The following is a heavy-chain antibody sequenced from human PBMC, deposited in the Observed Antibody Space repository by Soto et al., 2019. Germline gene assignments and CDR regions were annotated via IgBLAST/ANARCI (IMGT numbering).Heavy chain of an antibody. J-gene: IGHJ4*02. D-gene: IGHD3-22*01. CDR3: VKGRLIIYFDS. CDR1: GFTFDDYT. Sequence: EVQLVQSGGVVVQRGGSLRLSCADSGFTFDDYTMHWVRQAPGKGLEWVSVISWDGGNTDYADFVKGRFTISRDNSKNSLYLQMNSLRIEGSALYYCVKGRLIIYFDSWGQGTLVTVSS. CDR2: ISWDGGNT. V-gene: IGHV3-43*01.